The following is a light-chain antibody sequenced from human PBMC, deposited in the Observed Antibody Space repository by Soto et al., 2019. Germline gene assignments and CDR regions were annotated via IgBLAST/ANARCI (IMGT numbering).Light chain of an antibody. CDR2: EVS. CDR3: SSYTGSSYV. V-gene: IGLV2-8*01. Sequence: QSVLTQPASVSGSPGQSITISCTGTSSDVGGYNYVSWYQQHPGKAPKLMIYEVSKRPSGVPDRFSGSKSGNTASLTVSGLQAEDEANYYCSSYTGSSYVFGTGTKLTVL. J-gene: IGLJ1*01. CDR1: SSDVGGYNY.